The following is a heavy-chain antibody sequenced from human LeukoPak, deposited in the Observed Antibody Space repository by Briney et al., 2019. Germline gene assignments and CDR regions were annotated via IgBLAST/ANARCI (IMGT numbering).Heavy chain of an antibody. CDR2: ISASGGST. D-gene: IGHD2-15*01. J-gene: IGHJ3*02. Sequence: GGSLRLSCAASGFTFSSYAMRWVRQPPGKGLEWVSAISASGGSTYYGDSVKGRFTISRDRPKNTLYLQMNSLRAEDTAVYYCAKSEQRYCGCGSCPLSAFDIWAQGTMDSVFS. CDR1: GFTFSSYA. V-gene: IGHV3-23*01. CDR3: AKSEQRYCGCGSCPLSAFDI.